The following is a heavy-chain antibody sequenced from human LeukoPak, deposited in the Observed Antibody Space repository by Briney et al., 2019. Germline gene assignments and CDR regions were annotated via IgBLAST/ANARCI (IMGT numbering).Heavy chain of an antibody. CDR3: ARPTMVRGPFGY. J-gene: IGHJ4*02. CDR1: GYTFTGYY. D-gene: IGHD3-10*01. V-gene: IGHV1-2*02. Sequence: ASVKVSCKASGYTFTGYYMHWVRQAPGQGLEWMGWINPNSGGTNYAQKFQGRVTMTRDTSISTAYMELSRLRSDDTAVYYCARPTMVRGPFGYWGQGTLVTVSS. CDR2: INPNSGGT.